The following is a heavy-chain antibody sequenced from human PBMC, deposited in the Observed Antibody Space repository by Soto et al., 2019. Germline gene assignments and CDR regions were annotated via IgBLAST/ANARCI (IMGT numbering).Heavy chain of an antibody. D-gene: IGHD6-13*01. Sequence: QVQLVESGGGVVQPGRSLRLSCAASGFTFSSYGMHWVRQAPGKGLEWVAVIWYDGSNKYYADSVKGRFTISRDNSKNTLYLQMISLRAEDTAVYYCARDRAAAGPYYYGMDVWGQGTTVTVSS. J-gene: IGHJ6*02. CDR3: ARDRAAAGPYYYGMDV. V-gene: IGHV3-33*01. CDR2: IWYDGSNK. CDR1: GFTFSSYG.